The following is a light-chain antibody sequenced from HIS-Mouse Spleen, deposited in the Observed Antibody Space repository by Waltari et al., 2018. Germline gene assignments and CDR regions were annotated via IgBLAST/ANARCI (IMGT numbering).Light chain of an antibody. J-gene: IGLJ2*01. V-gene: IGLV2-11*01. Sequence: QSALTQPRSVSGSPGQSVTISCTGTSSDVGGYNYVSWYQQHPGKAPKLMIYDCSKRTSGVPVRFSGSNAGNTASLTISGLQAEDEADYYCCSYAGSYTFEVVFGGGTKLTVL. CDR1: SSDVGGYNY. CDR3: CSYAGSYTFEVV. CDR2: DCS.